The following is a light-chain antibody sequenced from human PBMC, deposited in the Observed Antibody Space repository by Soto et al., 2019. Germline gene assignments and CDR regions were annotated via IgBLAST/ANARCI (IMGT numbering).Light chain of an antibody. CDR2: GNS. J-gene: IGLJ7*01. V-gene: IGLV1-40*01. Sequence: QPVLTQPPSVSGAPGQRVTISCTGSRSNIGAGYDVHWYQQLPGTAPKLLIYGNSNRPSGVPDRFSGSKSGTSASLAITGLQAEDEADYYCQSYDSSLSGFVFGGGTQLTVL. CDR3: QSYDSSLSGFV. CDR1: RSNIGAGYD.